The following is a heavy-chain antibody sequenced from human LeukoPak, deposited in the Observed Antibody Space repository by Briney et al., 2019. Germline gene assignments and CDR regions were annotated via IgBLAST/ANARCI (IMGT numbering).Heavy chain of an antibody. CDR2: IYTSGRT. CDR1: GGSFSNYY. Sequence: SETLSLTCTVSGGSFSNYYWSWIRQPAGKGLEGIGRIYTSGRTNYNPSVKRRVTMSVDTSNNQFSLKLTSVTAADTAVYYCARQPPQYYGMDVWGQGTTVTVSS. D-gene: IGHD1-14*01. CDR3: ARQPPQYYGMDV. J-gene: IGHJ6*02. V-gene: IGHV4-4*07.